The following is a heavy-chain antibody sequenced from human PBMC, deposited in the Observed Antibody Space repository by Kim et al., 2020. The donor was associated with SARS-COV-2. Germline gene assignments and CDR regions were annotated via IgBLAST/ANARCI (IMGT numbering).Heavy chain of an antibody. J-gene: IGHJ4*02. Sequence: YYADSLKGRFTISRDNSKNTLYLQMNSLRAEDTAVYYCAKDKYYGSGEDYWGQGTLVTVSS. V-gene: IGHV3-30*02. D-gene: IGHD3-10*01. CDR3: AKDKYYGSGEDY.